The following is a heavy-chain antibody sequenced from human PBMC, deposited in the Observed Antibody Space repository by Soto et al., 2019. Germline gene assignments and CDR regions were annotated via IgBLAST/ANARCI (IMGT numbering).Heavy chain of an antibody. Sequence: QVQLVESGGGVVQPGRSLRLSCAASGFTFSSYGMHWVRQAPGKGLEWVAVISYDGSNKYYADSVKGRFTISRDNSKNTLYLQMNSLRAEDTAVYYCAKGLFTVTHDYFDYWGQGTLVTVSS. D-gene: IGHD4-17*01. CDR1: GFTFSSYG. V-gene: IGHV3-30*18. J-gene: IGHJ4*02. CDR2: ISYDGSNK. CDR3: AKGLFTVTHDYFDY.